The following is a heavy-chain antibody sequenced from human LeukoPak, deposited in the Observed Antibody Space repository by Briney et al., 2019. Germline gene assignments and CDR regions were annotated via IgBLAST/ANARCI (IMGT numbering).Heavy chain of an antibody. Sequence: GGSLRLSCAASGFNFSTYSLSWVRQALGKGLEWISYISSTSIMTYYADSVKGRFTISRDNAKNSLYLQMNSLRAEDTAVYYCATESGTYSGTCFDYWGQGNLVTVSS. J-gene: IGHJ4*02. CDR1: GFNFSTYS. CDR3: ATESGTYSGTCFDY. CDR2: ISSTSIMT. D-gene: IGHD1-26*01. V-gene: IGHV3-48*01.